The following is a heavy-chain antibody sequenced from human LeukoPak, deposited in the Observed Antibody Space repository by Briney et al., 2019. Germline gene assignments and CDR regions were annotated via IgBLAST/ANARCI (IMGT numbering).Heavy chain of an antibody. CDR2: IIPIFGTA. Sequence: SVKVSCKASGYTFTGYYMHWVRQAPGQGLEWMGGIIPIFGTANYAQKFQGRVTITADKSTSTAYMELSSLRSEDTAVYYCARESKTTYYYDSSGYYHSGAFDIWGQGTMVTVSS. CDR1: GYTFTGYY. V-gene: IGHV1-69*06. CDR3: ARESKTTYYYDSSGYYHSGAFDI. J-gene: IGHJ3*02. D-gene: IGHD3-22*01.